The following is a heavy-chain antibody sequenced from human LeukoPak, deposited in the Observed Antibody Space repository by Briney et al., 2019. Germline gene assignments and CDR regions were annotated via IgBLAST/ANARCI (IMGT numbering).Heavy chain of an antibody. J-gene: IGHJ4*02. Sequence: GGSLRLSCAASRFTFSSYEMNWVRQAPGKGLEWVSYISSSGSTIYYADSVKGRFTISRDNAKNSLYLQMNSLRAEDTAVYYCARVGLALDYWGQGTLVTVSS. CDR1: RFTFSSYE. D-gene: IGHD3/OR15-3a*01. V-gene: IGHV3-48*03. CDR3: ARVGLALDY. CDR2: ISSSGSTI.